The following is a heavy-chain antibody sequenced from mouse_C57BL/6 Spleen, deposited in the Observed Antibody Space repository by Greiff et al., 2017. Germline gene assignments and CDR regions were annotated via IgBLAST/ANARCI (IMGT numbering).Heavy chain of an antibody. D-gene: IGHD1-1*01. CDR2: IYPGGGYT. CDR1: GYTFTNYW. CDR3: ARRDYGSIGSHFYFDV. Sequence: VKVVESGAELVRPGTSVKMSCKASGYTFTNYWIGWAKQRPGHGLEGIGDIYPGGGYTNYNEKFKGKATLTADKSSSTSYRQFSSLTSEDSSIYYCARRDYGSIGSHFYFDVWGTGTTVTVSS. V-gene: IGHV1-63*01. J-gene: IGHJ1*03.